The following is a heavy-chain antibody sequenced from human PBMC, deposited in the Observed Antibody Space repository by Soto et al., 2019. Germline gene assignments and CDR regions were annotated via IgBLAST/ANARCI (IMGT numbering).Heavy chain of an antibody. CDR3: ARVKAAATLPDYYYYGMDV. V-gene: IGHV3-21*01. CDR1: GFTFSSYS. Sequence: EVQLVESGGGLVKPGGSLRLSCAASGFTFSSYSMNWVRQAPGKGLEWVSSISSSSSYIYYADSVKGRFTISRDNAKNSLYQQMNSLRAEDTAVYYCARVKAAATLPDYYYYGMDVWGQGTTVTVSS. CDR2: ISSSSSYI. D-gene: IGHD6-13*01. J-gene: IGHJ6*02.